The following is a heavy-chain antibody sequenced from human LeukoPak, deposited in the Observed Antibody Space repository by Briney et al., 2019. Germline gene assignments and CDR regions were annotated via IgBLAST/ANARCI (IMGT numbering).Heavy chain of an antibody. CDR2: ISGIGSRT. CDR1: GFTFTSYD. D-gene: IGHD3-10*01. CDR3: AKTRITMVRGEID. J-gene: IGHJ4*02. Sequence: GGSLRLSCATSGFTFTSYDMSWVHQAPGKGLEWVSGISGIGSRTYYADSVEGRLTISRDNSKNTVYLQMNSLRAEDTAVYYCAKTRITMVRGEIDWGQGTLVTVSS. V-gene: IGHV3-23*01.